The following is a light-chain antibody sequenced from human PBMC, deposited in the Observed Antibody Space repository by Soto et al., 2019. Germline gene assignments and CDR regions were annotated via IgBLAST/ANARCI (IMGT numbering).Light chain of an antibody. V-gene: IGKV3-11*01. CDR2: DLS. Sequence: ENVLTQSPATLSLSPGEGATLSCRASESVGSDLAWYQQKPGQPPRLLIYDLSDRATGVPARFSVSGSGTDFPRPLSRLDPGYFAVYYCQQRDSSPHTVGGGTKVEIK. J-gene: IGKJ4*01. CDR1: ESVGSD. CDR3: QQRDSSPHT.